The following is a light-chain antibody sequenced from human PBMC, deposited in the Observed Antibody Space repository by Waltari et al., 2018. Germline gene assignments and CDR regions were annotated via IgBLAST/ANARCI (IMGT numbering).Light chain of an antibody. CDR1: NSDVGGYDY. CDR3: NSYTSSSTRV. CDR2: DVS. J-gene: IGLJ2*01. V-gene: IGLV2-14*03. Sequence: QSALTQPASVSGSPGQSITISCTGTNSDVGGYDYVSWYQQHPGKAPTLIMYDVSNRPSGVSNRFSGSKSGNTASLTISGLQAEDEADYYCNSYTSSSTRVFGGGTKLTVL.